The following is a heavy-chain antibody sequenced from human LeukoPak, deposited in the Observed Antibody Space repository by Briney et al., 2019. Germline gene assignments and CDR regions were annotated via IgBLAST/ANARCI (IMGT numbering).Heavy chain of an antibody. J-gene: IGHJ4*02. V-gene: IGHV4-59*08. CDR3: ARQNYDYVWGSYKHPPHFDY. CDR1: GGSISSHY. Sequence: SETLSLTCTVSGGSISSHYWSWIRQPPGKRLEWIGYVFYSGSAGYNPSLKSRVTISVDTSKNQFSLKMSSVTAADTAVYYCARQNYDYVWGSYKHPPHFDYWGQGTLVTVSS. D-gene: IGHD3-16*01. CDR2: VFYSGSA.